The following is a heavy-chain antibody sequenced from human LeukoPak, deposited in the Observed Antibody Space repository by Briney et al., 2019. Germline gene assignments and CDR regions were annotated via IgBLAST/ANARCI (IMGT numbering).Heavy chain of an antibody. J-gene: IGHJ4*02. CDR3: ARARYGGNWGELAY. D-gene: IGHD4-23*01. CDR2: ISFDGSNK. Sequence: GGSLRPSCAASGFTFSIYSMHWVRQPPGKGLEWVAVISFDGSNKYYADSVKGRFTISRDNSKNTLYLQMNSLRIEDTAVYYCARARYGGNWGELAYWGQGTLVTVSS. CDR1: GFTFSIYS. V-gene: IGHV3-30*04.